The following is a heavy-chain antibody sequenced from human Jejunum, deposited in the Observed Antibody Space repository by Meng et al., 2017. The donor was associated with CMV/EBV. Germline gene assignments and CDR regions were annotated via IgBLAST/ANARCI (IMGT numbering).Heavy chain of an antibody. CDR2: IRAKADFGTI. CDR3: TTARSYGSSDY. V-gene: IGHV3-15*01. Sequence: SGFTFSAAWMPLVHQARGKVLDWVVRIRAKADFGTIDHTTAVKGRFAISRDDSKNTLYVKMSSLKTEDTAVYCCTTARSYGSSDYRRQGTLVTVSS. D-gene: IGHD6-6*01. J-gene: IGHJ4*02. CDR1: GFTFSAAW.